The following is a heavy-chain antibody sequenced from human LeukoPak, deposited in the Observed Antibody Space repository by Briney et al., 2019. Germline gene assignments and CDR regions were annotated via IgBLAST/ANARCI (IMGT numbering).Heavy chain of an antibody. D-gene: IGHD3-10*01. CDR1: GFTFGDYA. Sequence: GRSLRLSCIASGFTFGDYAMDWVRQAPGKGLEWVSAISGSGGSTFYADSVKGRFTISRDNSKNTLYLQMNSLRAEDTAVYYCAKDRDAVRGGDAFDIWGQGTMVTVSS. CDR3: AKDRDAVRGGDAFDI. V-gene: IGHV3-23*01. J-gene: IGHJ3*02. CDR2: ISGSGGST.